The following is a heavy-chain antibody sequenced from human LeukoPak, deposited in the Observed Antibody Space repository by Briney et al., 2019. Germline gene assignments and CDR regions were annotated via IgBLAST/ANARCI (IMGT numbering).Heavy chain of an antibody. Sequence: SVKVSCKASGYTFISYAISWVRQAPGQGLEWMGGIIPIFGTANYAQKFQGRVTITTDESTSTAYMELSSLRSEDTAVYYCARDDCSGGSCFGYWGQGTLVTVSS. CDR2: IIPIFGTA. CDR1: GYTFISYA. V-gene: IGHV1-69*05. J-gene: IGHJ4*02. CDR3: ARDDCSGGSCFGY. D-gene: IGHD2-15*01.